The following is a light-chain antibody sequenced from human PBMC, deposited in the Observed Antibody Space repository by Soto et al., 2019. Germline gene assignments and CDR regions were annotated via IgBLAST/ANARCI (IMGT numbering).Light chain of an antibody. Sequence: QSVLTQSSSASASLGSSGKLTCILSSGHSTYIIAWHQQQPGKAPRFLMTLDRSGSYNRGSGVPDRFSGSSSGADRYLTSSTLQVEDEGDYYCETLYSNTHKVFGGGTKLTVL. J-gene: IGLJ3*02. CDR1: SGHSTYI. CDR3: ETLYSNTHKV. CDR2: LDRSGSY. V-gene: IGLV4-60*02.